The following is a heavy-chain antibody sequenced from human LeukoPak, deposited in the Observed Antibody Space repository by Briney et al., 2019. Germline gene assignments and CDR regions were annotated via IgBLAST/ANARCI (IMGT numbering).Heavy chain of an antibody. D-gene: IGHD2-21*01. J-gene: IGHJ4*02. CDR3: AKDPYCGDGCHRTAG. Sequence: GGSLRLSCAASGFTFSSYGMHWVRQAPGKGLGWVGFIRFGGSNKYYANSVKGRFTISRDNSKNTLYLQMSSLRVEDTAVYYCAKDPYCGDGCHRTAGWGQGTLATVSS. CDR2: IRFGGSNK. CDR1: GFTFSSYG. V-gene: IGHV3-30*02.